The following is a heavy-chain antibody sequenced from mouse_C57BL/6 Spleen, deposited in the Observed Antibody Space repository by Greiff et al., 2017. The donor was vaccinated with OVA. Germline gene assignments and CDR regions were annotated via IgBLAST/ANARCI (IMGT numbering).Heavy chain of an antibody. CDR1: GFTFSDYG. D-gene: IGHD2-1*01. CDR3: ARGNYGNYVRAMDY. J-gene: IGHJ4*01. V-gene: IGHV5-17*01. CDR2: ISSGSSTI. Sequence: EVQVVESGGGLVKPGGSLKLSCAASGFTFSDYGMHWVRQAPEKGLEWVAYISSGSSTIYYADTVKGRFTISRDNAKNTLFLQMTSLRSEDTAMYYCARGNYGNYVRAMDYWGQGTSVTVSS.